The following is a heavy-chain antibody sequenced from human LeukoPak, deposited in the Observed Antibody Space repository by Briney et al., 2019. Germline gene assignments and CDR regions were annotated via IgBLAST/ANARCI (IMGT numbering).Heavy chain of an antibody. CDR1: GYTFINNW. V-gene: IGHV1-46*01. D-gene: IGHD2-21*02. J-gene: IGHJ3*02. CDR2: INPTGTRT. Sequence: ASVKVSCKASGYTFINNWMHWVRQAPGQGLEWIGLINPTGTRTGYAQEFQGRVTMTRDMSTSTDYMELSSLRSEDTAVYYCARDTRAVVTAINAFDIWGQGTMVTVSS. CDR3: ARDTRAVVTAINAFDI.